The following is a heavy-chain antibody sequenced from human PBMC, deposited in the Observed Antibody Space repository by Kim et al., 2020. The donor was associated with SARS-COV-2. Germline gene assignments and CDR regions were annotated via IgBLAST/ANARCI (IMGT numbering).Heavy chain of an antibody. V-gene: IGHV3-21*01. D-gene: IGHD3-10*01. CDR2: ISSSSSYI. J-gene: IGHJ4*02. Sequence: GGSLRLSCAASGFTFSSYSMNWVRQAPGKGLEWVSSISSSSSYIYYADSVKGRFTISRDNAKNSLYLQMNSLRAEDTAVYYCARVSSRGFGELYRTPFDYWGQGTLVTVSS. CDR1: GFTFSSYS. CDR3: ARVSSRGFGELYRTPFDY.